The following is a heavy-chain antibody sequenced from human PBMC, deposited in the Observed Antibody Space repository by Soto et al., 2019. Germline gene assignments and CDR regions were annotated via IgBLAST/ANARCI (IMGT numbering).Heavy chain of an antibody. J-gene: IGHJ6*02. V-gene: IGHV3-30*03. Sequence: QVQLVESGGGVVQPGRSLRLSCAASGFTFNSYGMHWVRQGLGNGLEWVAFISYDSTKTYYADSVKGRFTISRDNSNSALYVQMNSLTGEDTAVYYCARTRSAWSDFHYYSLDVWGQGTTVTVSS. CDR2: ISYDSTKT. CDR3: ARTRSAWSDFHYYSLDV. CDR1: GFTFNSYG. D-gene: IGHD1-26*01.